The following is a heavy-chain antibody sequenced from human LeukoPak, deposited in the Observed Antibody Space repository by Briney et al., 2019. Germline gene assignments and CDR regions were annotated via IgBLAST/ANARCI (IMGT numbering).Heavy chain of an antibody. CDR1: GFTSSNAW. CDR2: IKSNSNGGTI. D-gene: IGHD6-13*01. Sequence: PGRSLRLSRAASGFTSSNAWMSWVRQAPGKGQEWGGRIKSNSNGGTIDYAATVKGRFNISRDDTKNSLYRQMISLKTEDTGVYYCTTKPYGSSWLAGAFAVWGQGTVVSVSS. J-gene: IGHJ3*01. CDR3: TTKPYGSSWLAGAFAV. V-gene: IGHV3-15*01.